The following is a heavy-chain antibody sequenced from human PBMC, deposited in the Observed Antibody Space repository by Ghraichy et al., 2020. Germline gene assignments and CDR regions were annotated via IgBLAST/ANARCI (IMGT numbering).Heavy chain of an antibody. Sequence: SQTLSLTCTVSGGSISSYYWSWIRQPPGKGLEWIWYIYYSGSTNYNPSLKSRVTISVDTSKNQFSLKLSSVTAADTAVYYCARLDGSGSYSNWYFDLWGRGTLVTVSS. J-gene: IGHJ2*01. V-gene: IGHV4-59*01. D-gene: IGHD3-10*01. CDR3: ARLDGSGSYSNWYFDL. CDR1: GGSISSYY. CDR2: IYYSGST.